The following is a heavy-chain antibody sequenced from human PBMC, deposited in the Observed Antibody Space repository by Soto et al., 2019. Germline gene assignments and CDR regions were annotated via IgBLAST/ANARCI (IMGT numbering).Heavy chain of an antibody. J-gene: IGHJ3*02. CDR2: IYPGDSDT. CDR1: GYSFTSYW. CDR3: ASRLRGVIITSSRNDAFDI. D-gene: IGHD3-10*01. Sequence: GESLKISCKGSGYSFTSYWIGWVRQMPGKGLEWMGIIYPGDSDTRYSPSFQGQVTISAAKSISTAYLQWSSLKASETAMYYCASRLRGVIITSSRNDAFDIWGQGTMVTVSS. V-gene: IGHV5-51*01.